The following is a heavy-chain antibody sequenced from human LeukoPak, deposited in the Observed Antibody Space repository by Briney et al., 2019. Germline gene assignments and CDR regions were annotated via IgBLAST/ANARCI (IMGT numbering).Heavy chain of an antibody. J-gene: IGHJ5*02. Sequence: ASVKVSCKASGYTFTDFYIHWVRQAPGQGLEWMGWINPNSGGTNYAQKFQGRVTMTRDTSISTAYMELSRLRSDDTAVYYCARSSSGWGNWFDPWGQGTLVTVSS. CDR3: ARSSSGWGNWFDP. D-gene: IGHD6-19*01. V-gene: IGHV1-2*02. CDR2: INPNSGGT. CDR1: GYTFTDFY.